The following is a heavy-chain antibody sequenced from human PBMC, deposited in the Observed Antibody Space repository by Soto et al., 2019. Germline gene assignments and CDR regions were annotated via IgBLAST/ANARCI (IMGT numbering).Heavy chain of an antibody. J-gene: IGHJ5*02. D-gene: IGHD2-2*01. CDR3: ARAVSSLVSDWFDP. Sequence: ASVKASCKASGDTFTSYYMHWVRQAPGQGLEWMGIINPSGGSTSYAQKFQGRVTMTRDTSTSTVYMELSSLRFEDTAVYYCARAVSSLVSDWFDPWGQGTLVTVSS. V-gene: IGHV1-46*01. CDR2: INPSGGST. CDR1: GDTFTSYY.